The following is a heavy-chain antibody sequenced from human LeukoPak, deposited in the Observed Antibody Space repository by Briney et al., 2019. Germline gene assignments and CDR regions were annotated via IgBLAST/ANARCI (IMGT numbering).Heavy chain of an antibody. CDR2: IGGSDGAT. J-gene: IGHJ4*02. V-gene: IGHV3-23*01. D-gene: IGHD3-16*01. CDR1: GFTFSNYV. Sequence: GGSQRLSCAPSGFTFSNYVMSWVRQAPGKGLEWVSAIGGSDGATYYADSVKGRFTISRDNSKNTLYLQMNSLRAEDTAVYYCAKDPGGEAPFDYWGQGTLVTVSS. CDR3: AKDPGGEAPFDY.